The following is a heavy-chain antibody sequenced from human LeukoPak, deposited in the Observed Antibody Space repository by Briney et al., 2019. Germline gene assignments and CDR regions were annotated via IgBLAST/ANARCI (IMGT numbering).Heavy chain of an antibody. D-gene: IGHD3-3*01. V-gene: IGHV3-53*01. J-gene: IGHJ4*02. Sequence: GGSLRLSCAVSGFKVKTNYMSWVRQAPGEGLEWVSVIFKDGSTYYGDSARGRFSISRDISKNMVYLQMSNLGAEDTAVYFCARDFFDFWGGSWVWGQGTLVTVSS. CDR3: ARDFFDFWGGSWV. CDR2: IFKDGST. CDR1: GFKVKTNY.